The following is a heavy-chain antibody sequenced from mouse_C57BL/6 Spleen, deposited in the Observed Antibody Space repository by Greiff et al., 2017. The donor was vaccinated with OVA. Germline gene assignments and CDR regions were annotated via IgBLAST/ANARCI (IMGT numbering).Heavy chain of an antibody. V-gene: IGHV1-15*01. Sequence: QVQLKESGAELVRPGASVTLSCKASGYTFTDYEMHWVKQTPVHGLEWIGAIDPETGGTAYNQKFKGKAILTADKSSSTAYMELRSLTSEDSAVYYCTRERDYGSRYFDVWGTGTTVTVSS. CDR1: GYTFTDYE. CDR2: IDPETGGT. J-gene: IGHJ1*03. CDR3: TRERDYGSRYFDV. D-gene: IGHD1-1*01.